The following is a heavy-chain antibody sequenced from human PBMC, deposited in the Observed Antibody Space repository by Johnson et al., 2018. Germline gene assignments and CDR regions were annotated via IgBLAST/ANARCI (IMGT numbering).Heavy chain of an antibody. Sequence: VQLVQSGAEVKKPGESLKISCKSSGYSFTNYWIGWVRQMPGKGLEWMGIIYPGDSDIRFSPSFQGQVTISTDKSISTAYLQWSSLKAPDTAMYYCARWNWGGDCYSGDPDYWGQGTLVTVSS. CDR1: GYSFTNYW. D-gene: IGHD2-21*02. CDR3: ARWNWGGDCYSGDPDY. V-gene: IGHV5-51*01. CDR2: IYPGDSDI. J-gene: IGHJ4*02.